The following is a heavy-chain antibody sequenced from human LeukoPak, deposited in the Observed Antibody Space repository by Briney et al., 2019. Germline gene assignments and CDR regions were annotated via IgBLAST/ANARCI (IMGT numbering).Heavy chain of an antibody. Sequence: PSETLSLTCTVSGGSISSSSYYWGWIRQPPGKGLEWIGSIYYSGSTYYNPSLKSRVTISVDTSKNQFSLKLSSVTAADTAVHYCAGEALWFGDPMDVWGQGTTVTVSS. CDR3: AGEALWFGDPMDV. CDR1: GGSISSSSYY. V-gene: IGHV4-39*01. J-gene: IGHJ6*02. D-gene: IGHD3-10*01. CDR2: IYYSGST.